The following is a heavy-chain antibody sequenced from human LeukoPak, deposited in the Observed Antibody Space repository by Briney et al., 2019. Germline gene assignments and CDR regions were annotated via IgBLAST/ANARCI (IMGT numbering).Heavy chain of an antibody. D-gene: IGHD6-19*01. V-gene: IGHV4-59*01. CDR2: IYYSGSA. CDR3: GRSSGWYGAEYFQH. Sequence: DPSETLSLTCTVSGVSISTYYWSWIRQPPGKGLEWIGYIYYSGSANYNPSLKSRVTISVDTSKNQFSLKLSSVTAADTAVYYCGRSSGWYGAEYFQHWGQGTLVTVSS. CDR1: GVSISTYY. J-gene: IGHJ1*01.